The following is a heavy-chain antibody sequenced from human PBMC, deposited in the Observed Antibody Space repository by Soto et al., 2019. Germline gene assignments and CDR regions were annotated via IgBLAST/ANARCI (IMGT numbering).Heavy chain of an antibody. Sequence: EVQLVESGGGRVKPGGSLTLSCAGSGFAFRSYNMNWFRQPPGKGLEWVASISSGSSNIYYADSVKGRFTISRDNAKDSLYLQMDSLRAEDSAVYYCASATVVAGTFDFWGQGTLLTVSS. CDR2: ISSGSSNI. CDR3: ASATVVAGTFDF. D-gene: IGHD2-15*01. J-gene: IGHJ4*02. V-gene: IGHV3-21*01. CDR1: GFAFRSYN.